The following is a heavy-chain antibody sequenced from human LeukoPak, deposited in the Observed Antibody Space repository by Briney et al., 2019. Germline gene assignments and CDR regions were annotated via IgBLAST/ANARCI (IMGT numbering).Heavy chain of an antibody. CDR1: GFTFSDYY. CDR3: ARDYTYYYDSSGYLSY. V-gene: IGHV3-11*01. CDR2: ISSSGSTI. D-gene: IGHD3-22*01. J-gene: IGHJ4*02. Sequence: GGSLRLSCAASGFTFSDYYMSWIRQARGKGLEWVSYISSSGSTIYYADSVKGRLTIHRDNAKNSMYMQMNSLRAEDTAVYYCARDYTYYYDSSGYLSYWGQGTLVTVSS.